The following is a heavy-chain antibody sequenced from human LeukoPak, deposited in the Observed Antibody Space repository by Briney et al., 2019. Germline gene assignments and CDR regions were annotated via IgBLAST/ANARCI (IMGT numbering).Heavy chain of an antibody. D-gene: IGHD5-18*01. CDR1: GFTFSSYS. Sequence: GGSLRLSCAASGFTFSSYSMNWVRQAPGKGLEWVLSISSSSSYMYYADSVKGRFTISRDNAKNSLYLQMNSLRAEDTAVYYCARVLDTAMVYYFDCWGQGTLVTVSS. CDR3: ARVLDTAMVYYFDC. J-gene: IGHJ4*02. CDR2: ISSSSSYM. V-gene: IGHV3-21*01.